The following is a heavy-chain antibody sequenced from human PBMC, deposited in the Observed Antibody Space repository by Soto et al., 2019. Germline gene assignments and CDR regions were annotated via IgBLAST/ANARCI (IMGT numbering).Heavy chain of an antibody. CDR3: TRDEGGSYDSWFHP. CDR1: FTFSMYS. J-gene: IGHJ5*02. CDR2: ISSGAAYI. Sequence: PGGSLRLSCNFTFSMYSMNWVRQAPGKGLEWVASISSGAAYIKYADSVQGRFTISRDNAKNSVSLQMSSLRVEYTAVYFCTRDEGGSYDSWFHPWGQGTQVTVSS. V-gene: IGHV3-21*01. D-gene: IGHD1-26*01.